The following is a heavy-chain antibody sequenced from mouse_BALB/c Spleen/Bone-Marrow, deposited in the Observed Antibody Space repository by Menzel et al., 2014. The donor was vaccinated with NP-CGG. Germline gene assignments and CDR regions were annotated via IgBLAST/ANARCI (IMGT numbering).Heavy chain of an antibody. CDR1: GFTFGDYY. CDR3: ARDYDYAMDY. D-gene: IGHD2-12*01. J-gene: IGHJ4*01. Sequence: DVKLVESGGGLVKPGGSLKLSCAASGFTFGDYYMYWVRQTPEKRLEWVATISDGGSYTYYPDSVKGRFTISRDNAKNNLYLQMSSLKSEDTAMYYCARDYDYAMDYWGQGTSVTVSS. V-gene: IGHV5-4*02. CDR2: ISDGGSYT.